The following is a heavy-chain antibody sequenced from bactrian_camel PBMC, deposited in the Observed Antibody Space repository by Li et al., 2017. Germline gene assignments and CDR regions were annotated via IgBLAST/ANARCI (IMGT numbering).Heavy chain of an antibody. J-gene: IGHJ4*01. CDR3: AAGRTSSLIPVRYTV. CDR2: ISTSGDYT. D-gene: IGHD1*01. Sequence: HVQLVESGGGSVQPGGSLLLSCAYSGTVVGETTFCMAWFRQAPGQEREGVASISTSGDYTYYSNSAQGRATVSRDNTKNTLYLQMNNLKPEDTAMYYCAAGRTSSLIPVRYTVWGQGTQVTVS. CDR1: GTVVGETT. V-gene: IGHV3S54*01.